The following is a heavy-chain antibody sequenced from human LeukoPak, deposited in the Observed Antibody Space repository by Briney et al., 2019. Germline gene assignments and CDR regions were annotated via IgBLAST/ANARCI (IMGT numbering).Heavy chain of an antibody. V-gene: IGHV3-53*01. CDR1: GFTVSSNY. J-gene: IGHJ4*02. Sequence: GGSLRLSCAASGFTVSSNYMSWVRQAPGKGLEWVSFIYSGGSAYYADSVKGRFTISSDNSKNTLYLQMNSLRVEDTAVYYCARVGEGAAKDWGQGTLVTVSS. CDR2: IYSGGSA. D-gene: IGHD1-26*01. CDR3: ARVGEGAAKD.